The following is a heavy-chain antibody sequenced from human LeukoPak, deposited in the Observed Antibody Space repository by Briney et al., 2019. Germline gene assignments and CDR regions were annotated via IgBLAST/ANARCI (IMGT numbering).Heavy chain of an antibody. CDR3: ARVGTSDYY. CDR2: ISWNSTNI. D-gene: IGHD2-2*01. J-gene: IGHJ4*02. Sequence: GGSLRLSCTASGFTFDDYAMHWVRQAPGKGLEWVSGISWNSTNIAYADSVKGRFSISRDNSKNSLYLQMNSLRVDDTALYYCARVGTSDYYWGQGTLVTVSS. V-gene: IGHV3-9*01. CDR1: GFTFDDYA.